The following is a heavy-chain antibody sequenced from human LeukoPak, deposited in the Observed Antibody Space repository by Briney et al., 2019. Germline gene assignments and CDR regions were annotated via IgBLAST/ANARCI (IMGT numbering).Heavy chain of an antibody. CDR2: FIPIFGTA. CDR3: ARHAPPSYDISTRHGMDV. Sequence: ASVNVSCKASGCTFSSYAMSGVGQAAGQGREGVGGFIPIFGTANYAKKFQGRVTITAEKSTTTPYMELSSLRSEDTAVYYCARHAPPSYDISTRHGMDVWGNGTTVTVSS. D-gene: IGHD3-9*01. CDR1: GCTFSSYA. J-gene: IGHJ6*04. V-gene: IGHV1-69*06.